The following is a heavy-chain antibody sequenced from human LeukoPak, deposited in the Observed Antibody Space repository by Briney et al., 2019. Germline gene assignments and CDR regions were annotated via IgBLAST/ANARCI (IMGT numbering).Heavy chain of an antibody. J-gene: IGHJ6*03. V-gene: IGHV3-74*01. CDR1: GFTFSSYW. D-gene: IGHD3-10*01. Sequence: GGSLRLSCAASGFTFSSYWMHWVRQAPGKGLVWVSRINSDGSGTSYADSVKGRFTISRDNAKNTLYLQMNSLRAEDTAVYYCARDTITMVRGVKYYYYYYMDVWGKGTTVTVSS. CDR3: ARDTITMVRGVKYYYYYYMDV. CDR2: INSDGSGT.